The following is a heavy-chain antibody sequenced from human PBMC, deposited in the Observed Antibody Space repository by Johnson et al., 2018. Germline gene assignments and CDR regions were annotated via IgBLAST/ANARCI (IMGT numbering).Heavy chain of an antibody. CDR2: ISSSSSTI. J-gene: IGHJ6*03. Sequence: VQLVESGGGLVQPGGSLRLSCAASGFTFSSYSMNWVRQAPGKGLEWVSYISSSSSTIYYADSVKVLFTISRDNAKNSLYLQMNSLRAEDTAVDYCAKDRYDFHYYYYNMDVWGKGTTVTVAS. V-gene: IGHV3-48*01. D-gene: IGHD3-3*01. CDR1: GFTFSSYS. CDR3: AKDRYDFHYYYYNMDV.